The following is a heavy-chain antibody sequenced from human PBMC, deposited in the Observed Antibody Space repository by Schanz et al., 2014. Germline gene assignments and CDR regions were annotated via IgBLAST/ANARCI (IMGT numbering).Heavy chain of an antibody. CDR3: ARDLAFGGVYDRHSDS. J-gene: IGHJ4*02. CDR2: IRYDGSKI. D-gene: IGHD3-16*01. CDR1: GFTFRTYG. Sequence: QVHLVESGGGVVQPGGSLRLSCAASGFTFRTYGMHWVRQAPGKGMEWVAFIRYDGSKIYYADSVKGRFTISRDNPKNTLSLQMKSLRVEEKAAYYCARDLAFGGVYDRHSDSWGQGTLVTVSS. V-gene: IGHV3-30*02.